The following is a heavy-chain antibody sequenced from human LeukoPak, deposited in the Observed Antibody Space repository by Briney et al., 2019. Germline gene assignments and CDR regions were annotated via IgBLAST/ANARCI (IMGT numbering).Heavy chain of an antibody. CDR3: ARPGDGWFGELLLGVPFDY. CDR2: ISSSSSTI. CDR1: GGSISSYY. Sequence: PSETLSLTCTVSGGSISSYYWSWIRQPPGKGLEWVSYISSSSSTIYYADSVKGRFTISRDNAKNSLYLQMNSLRAEDTAVYYCARPGDGWFGELLLGVPFDYWGQGTLVTVSS. D-gene: IGHD3-10*01. V-gene: IGHV3-48*01. J-gene: IGHJ4*02.